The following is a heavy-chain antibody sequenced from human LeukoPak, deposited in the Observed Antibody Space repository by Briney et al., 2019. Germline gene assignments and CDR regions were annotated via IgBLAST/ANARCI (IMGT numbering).Heavy chain of an antibody. D-gene: IGHD3-3*01. V-gene: IGHV3-48*03. CDR2: ISSSGSTI. J-gene: IGHJ4*02. Sequence: PGGSLRLSCAASGFTFSSYEMNWVRQAPGKGLEWVSYISSSGSTIYYADSVKGRFTISRDNAKNSLYLQMNSLRAEDTAAYYCASFTIFGVVPYWGQGTLVTVSS. CDR1: GFTFSSYE. CDR3: ASFTIFGVVPY.